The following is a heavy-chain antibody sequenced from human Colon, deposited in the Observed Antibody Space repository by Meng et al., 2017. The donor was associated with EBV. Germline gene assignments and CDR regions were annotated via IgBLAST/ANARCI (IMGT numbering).Heavy chain of an antibody. CDR1: SGSIRSGYR. V-gene: IGHV4-4*02. Sequence: QGQRQGPGPGLVSPSAPRSLTLAAPSGSIRSGYRWAWGRQSPGKGLVWIGEIYHSGSTNYNPSPKSRVTISVDKSKNQFSLKLTSVTVADTAVYYCARGGYYSFDYWGQRTLVTVSS. CDR2: IYHSGST. CDR3: ARGGYYSFDY. J-gene: IGHJ4*02. D-gene: IGHD5-18*01.